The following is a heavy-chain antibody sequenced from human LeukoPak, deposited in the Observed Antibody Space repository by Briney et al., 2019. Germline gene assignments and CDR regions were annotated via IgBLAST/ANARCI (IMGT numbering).Heavy chain of an antibody. D-gene: IGHD3-3*01. J-gene: IGHJ4*02. CDR2: ISGGSVGAT. Sequence: HSGGSLRLSCAASGFTFSSYAMGWVRQAPGKGLDWFSAISGGSVGATYYADAVKGRFTISRDNSKTTLYLEMNSLRAEDTAVYYCAKGSSSGRPYFFDYWGQGSLVAVSS. CDR3: AKGSSSGRPYFFDY. CDR1: GFTFSSYA. V-gene: IGHV3-23*01.